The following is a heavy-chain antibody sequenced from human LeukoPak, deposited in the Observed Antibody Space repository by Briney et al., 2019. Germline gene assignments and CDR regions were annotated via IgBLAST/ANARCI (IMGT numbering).Heavy chain of an antibody. D-gene: IGHD3-16*01. CDR1: GGSISTNY. V-gene: IGHV4-59*01. J-gene: IGHJ4*02. Sequence: SETLSLTCTVSGGSISTNYWSWIRQPPGKGLEWIGYIRHSGNTNYNPSLKSRVTISVDTSKNQFSLKLSSVTAADTAVYYCARDVTPATLWGQGTLVTVSS. CDR2: IRHSGNT. CDR3: ARDVTPATL.